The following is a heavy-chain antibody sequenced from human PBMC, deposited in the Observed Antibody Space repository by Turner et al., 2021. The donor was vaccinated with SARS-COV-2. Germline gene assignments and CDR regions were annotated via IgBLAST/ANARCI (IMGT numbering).Heavy chain of an antibody. Sequence: QVQLVQSGAEVKKPGASVKVSCKASGYTFTGYYMPWVRQAPGQGLEWMGWINPNSGGTNYAQKFQGRVTMTRDTSISTAYLELSRLRSDDTAVYYCARGASVTPDRYYYYYFGMDVWGQGTTVTVSS. CDR3: ARGASVTPDRYYYYYFGMDV. CDR2: INPNSGGT. J-gene: IGHJ6*02. D-gene: IGHD4-17*01. V-gene: IGHV1-2*02. CDR1: GYTFTGYY.